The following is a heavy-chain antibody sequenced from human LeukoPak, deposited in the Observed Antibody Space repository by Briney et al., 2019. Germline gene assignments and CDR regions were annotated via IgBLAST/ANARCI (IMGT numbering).Heavy chain of an antibody. CDR1: GFTFSSYA. CDR2: ISSNGGST. D-gene: IGHD3-10*01. CDR3: ARSYGSGSYYKRSPYYFDY. V-gene: IGHV3-64*01. Sequence: GGSLRLSCAASGFTFSSYAMHWVRQAPGKGLEYVSAISSNGGSTYYANSVRGRFTISRDNSKNTLYLQMGSLRAEDMAVYYCARSYGSGSYYKRSPYYFDYWGQGTLVTVSS. J-gene: IGHJ4*02.